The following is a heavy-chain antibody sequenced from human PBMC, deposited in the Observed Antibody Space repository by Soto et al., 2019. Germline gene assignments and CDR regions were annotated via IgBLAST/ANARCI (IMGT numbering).Heavy chain of an antibody. CDR2: LYWDDDI. Sequence: QITLKDSGPTLVKPTQTLTLTCTFSGLSLNTRLVCVGWIRQPPGKALEWLGLLYWDDDIHYSPSLRIRVTIIMDTSNLKLVLTMSNMDLVDSATYYCAPRRANGDLDYWGVGTLVTGSS. V-gene: IGHV2-5*02. CDR1: GLSLNTRLVC. CDR3: APRRANGDLDY. D-gene: IGHD2-21*02. J-gene: IGHJ4*02.